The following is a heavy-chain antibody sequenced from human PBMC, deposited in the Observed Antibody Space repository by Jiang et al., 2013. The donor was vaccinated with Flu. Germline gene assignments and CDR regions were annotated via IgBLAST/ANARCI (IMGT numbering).Heavy chain of an antibody. V-gene: IGHV6-1*01. CDR3: ARDYPDGSGSYYTNPFDY. J-gene: IGHJ4*02. D-gene: IGHD3-10*01. CDR2: TYYRSKWYN. Sequence: QTLSLTCAISGDSVSSNSAAWNWIRQSPSRGLEWLGRTYYRSKWYNDYAVSVKSRITINPDTSKNQFSLQLNSVTPEDTAVYYCARDYPDGSGSYYTNPFDYWGQGTLVTVSS. CDR1: GDSVSSNSAA.